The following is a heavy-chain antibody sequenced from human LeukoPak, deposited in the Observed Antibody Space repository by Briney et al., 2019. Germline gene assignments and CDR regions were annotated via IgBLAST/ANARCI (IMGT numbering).Heavy chain of an antibody. CDR1: GGSVSSTAYY. V-gene: IGHV4-39*01. CDR3: ARLGGYNLSRNAFDI. J-gene: IGHJ3*02. D-gene: IGHD5-24*01. CDR2: AYVNGDT. Sequence: PSETLSLTCTVSGGSVSSTAYYWGWLRQTPGKGLEWIGNAYVNGDTYYNPSLKSRVTIVVDTSKNEFSLKLSSVTAADTAVYYCARLGGYNLSRNAFDIWGRGTLVTVSS.